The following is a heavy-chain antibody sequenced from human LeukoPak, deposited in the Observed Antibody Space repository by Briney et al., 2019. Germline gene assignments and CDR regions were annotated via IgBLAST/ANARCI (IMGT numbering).Heavy chain of an antibody. CDR2: IKPNNGDT. D-gene: IGHD4-17*01. Sequence: ASVKVSCKASGYSFTHDNVHWVRQAPGQALEWMGWIKPNNGDTKFSQKFQDRVTLTSDTSIDTAYMEMSGLTSDDTAIYYCARVLSAVTSTFDYWGQGTLVTVSS. V-gene: IGHV1-2*02. CDR1: GYSFTHDN. J-gene: IGHJ4*02. CDR3: ARVLSAVTSTFDY.